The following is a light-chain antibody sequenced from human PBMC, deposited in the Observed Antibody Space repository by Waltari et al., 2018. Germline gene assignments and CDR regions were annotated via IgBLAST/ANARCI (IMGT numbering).Light chain of an antibody. CDR2: GAS. V-gene: IGKV3-15*01. CDR1: QRVSSN. Sequence: EIVMTQSPATLSVSPGERATLSCRASQRVSSNLAWYQQKPGQAPRLLIYGASTRATGIPARFSGSGSGTEFTLTISSLQSEDFAVYYCQQYNNWLATFGPGTKVDIK. CDR3: QQYNNWLAT. J-gene: IGKJ3*01.